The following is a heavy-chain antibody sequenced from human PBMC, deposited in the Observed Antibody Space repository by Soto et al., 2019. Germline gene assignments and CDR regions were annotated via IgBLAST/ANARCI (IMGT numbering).Heavy chain of an antibody. V-gene: IGHV4-59*08. CDR2: IYYSGST. J-gene: IGHJ2*01. CDR3: ERHEGYVFFFQAEDGIRDVRSVSAFLLNRSSDL. D-gene: IGHD3-3*01. Sequence: PGKGLEWIGYIYYSGSTNDNPSLTRRVTLSVDTSKNQFSLKLSSVTAADTVVYYCERHEGYVFFFQAEDGIRDVRSVSAFLLNRSSDL.